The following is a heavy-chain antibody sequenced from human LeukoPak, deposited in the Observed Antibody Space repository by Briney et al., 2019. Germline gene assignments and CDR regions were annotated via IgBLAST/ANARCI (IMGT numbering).Heavy chain of an antibody. Sequence: GESLKISCKGSGYSFTSYWIGWVRQMPGKGLGWMGIIYPGDSDTRYSPSFQGQVTISADKSISTAYLQWSSLKASDTAMYYCARLVATIRDIYYYYGMDVWGQGTTVTVSS. CDR2: IYPGDSDT. J-gene: IGHJ6*02. V-gene: IGHV5-51*01. D-gene: IGHD5-12*01. CDR1: GYSFTSYW. CDR3: ARLVATIRDIYYYYGMDV.